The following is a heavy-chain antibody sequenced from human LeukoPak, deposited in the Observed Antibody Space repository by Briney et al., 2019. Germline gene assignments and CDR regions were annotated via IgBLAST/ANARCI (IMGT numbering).Heavy chain of an antibody. CDR2: IYYSGST. J-gene: IGHJ5*02. V-gene: IGHV4-59*01. CDR1: GGSISSYY. D-gene: IGHD2-15*01. CDR3: ARAQDIVVVGENWFDP. Sequence: PSETLSLTCTVSGGSISSYYWSWIRQPPGKGLEWIGDIYYSGSTNYNPSLKSRVTISVDTSKNQFSLKLSSVTAADTAGYYCARAQDIVVVGENWFDPWGQGTLVTVSS.